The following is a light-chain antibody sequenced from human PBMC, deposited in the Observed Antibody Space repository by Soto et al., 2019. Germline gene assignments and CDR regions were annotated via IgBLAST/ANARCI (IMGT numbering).Light chain of an antibody. Sequence: QSALTQPRSVSGSPGQSVTISYTGTSSDVGGYNYVSWYQQHPGKAPKLMIYDVSKRPSGVPDRFSGSKSGNTASLTISGLQAEDEADYYCCSYAGSYTRYVFGTGTKVTVL. CDR3: CSYAGSYTRYV. CDR1: SSDVGGYNY. V-gene: IGLV2-11*01. J-gene: IGLJ1*01. CDR2: DVS.